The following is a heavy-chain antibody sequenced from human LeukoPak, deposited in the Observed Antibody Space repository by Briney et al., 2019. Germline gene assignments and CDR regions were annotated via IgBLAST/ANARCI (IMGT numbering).Heavy chain of an antibody. J-gene: IGHJ5*02. CDR1: GGSISSYY. CDR3: ARDRRDGYQLLLGWFDP. V-gene: IGHV4-4*07. D-gene: IGHD2-2*01. Sequence: SETLSLTCTVSGGSISSYYWSWIRQPAGKGLEWIGRIYTSGSTNYNPSLKSRVTMSVDTSKNQFSLKLSSVTAADTAVYYCARDRRDGYQLLLGWFDPWGQGTLVTVFS. CDR2: IYTSGST.